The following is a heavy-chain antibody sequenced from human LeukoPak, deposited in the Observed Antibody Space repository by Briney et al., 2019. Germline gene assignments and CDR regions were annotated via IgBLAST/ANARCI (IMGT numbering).Heavy chain of an antibody. CDR2: INPSGGST. Sequence: ASVKVSCKASGYTFTSYAMNWVRQAPGQGLEWMGIINPSGGSTSYAQKFQGRVTMTRDTSTSTVYMELSSLRSEDTAVYYCARDREGELSVDYWGQGTLVTVSS. CDR1: GYTFTSYA. D-gene: IGHD3-16*02. CDR3: ARDREGELSVDY. J-gene: IGHJ4*02. V-gene: IGHV1-46*01.